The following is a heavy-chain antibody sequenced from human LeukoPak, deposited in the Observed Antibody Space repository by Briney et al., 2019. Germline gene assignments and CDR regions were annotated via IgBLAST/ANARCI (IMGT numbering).Heavy chain of an antibody. J-gene: IGHJ6*02. V-gene: IGHV3-23*01. CDR2: IGART. CDR3: ARKAVATAKIFLDV. CDR1: GFTFSISA. Sequence: GGSLRLSCAASGFTFSISAMTWVRQAPGKGLEWVSAIGARTKYADSVKGRFTISRDNSKSTLYLQMNSLRAEDTAVYYCARKAVATAKIFLDVWGQGTTVTVSS. D-gene: IGHD5-18*01.